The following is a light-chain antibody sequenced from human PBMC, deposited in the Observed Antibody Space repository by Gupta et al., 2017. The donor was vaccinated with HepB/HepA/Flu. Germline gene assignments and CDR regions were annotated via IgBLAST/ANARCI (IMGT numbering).Light chain of an antibody. V-gene: IGLV3-1*01. CDR1: KLEDKY. Sequence: SSDLSQPPSVSVSPGQTVSISCSGDKLEDKYVSWYQQRPGQSPVLVIFKDIKRAAEVPERCSGSNSGNTATLTISGAQAVDEDDYFCQAWDGSAAVFGAGTKVTVL. CDR2: KDI. J-gene: IGLJ1*01. CDR3: QAWDGSAAV.